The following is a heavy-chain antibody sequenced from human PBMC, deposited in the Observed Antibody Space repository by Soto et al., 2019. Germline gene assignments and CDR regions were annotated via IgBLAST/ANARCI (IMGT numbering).Heavy chain of an antibody. CDR2: IWHDGSNK. D-gene: IGHD6-19*01. CDR3: VREAAIAGTVPYNWVDS. V-gene: IGHV3-33*01. CDR1: GFTFSVYG. Sequence: QVQLVESGGGVVQPGRSLRLSCAASGFTFSVYGMHWVRQAPGKGLEWVAVIWHDGSNKYYADSVKGRFTISRDNSNNSLHLQMNSLRAEDTAVYYCVREAAIAGTVPYNWVDSWGHGTLVTVSS. J-gene: IGHJ5*01.